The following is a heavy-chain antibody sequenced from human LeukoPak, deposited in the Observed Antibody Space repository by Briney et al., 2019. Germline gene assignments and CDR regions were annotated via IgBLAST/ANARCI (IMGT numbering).Heavy chain of an antibody. J-gene: IGHJ4*02. CDR2: LYYSGST. CDR3: ARSARLGELSLYHFDY. V-gene: IGHV4-59*01. D-gene: IGHD3-16*02. Sequence: PSETLSLTCTVSGGSLSSYYWSWIRQPTGKGLEWIGYLYYSGSTNYNPSLKSRVTISVDSSKNQFSLKLSSVTAADTAVYYCARSARLGELSLYHFDYWGQGTLVTVSS. CDR1: GGSLSSYY.